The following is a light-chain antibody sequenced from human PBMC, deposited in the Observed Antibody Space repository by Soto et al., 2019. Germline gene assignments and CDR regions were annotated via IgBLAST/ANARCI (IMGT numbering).Light chain of an antibody. CDR1: SSDVGGYNY. Sequence: QSALTQPASVSGSPGQSITISCTGTSSDVGGYNYVSWYQQHPGKAPKLIIYEVNNRPSGVSNRFSGSKSGNTASLTISGLQPEDEADYHCSSYTTSSTPWVFGGGTKVTVL. J-gene: IGLJ3*02. CDR2: EVN. V-gene: IGLV2-14*01. CDR3: SSYTTSSTPWV.